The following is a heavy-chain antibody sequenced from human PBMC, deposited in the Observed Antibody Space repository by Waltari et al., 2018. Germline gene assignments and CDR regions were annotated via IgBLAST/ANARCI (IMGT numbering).Heavy chain of an antibody. V-gene: IGHV4-4*09. D-gene: IGHD3-16*01. CDR2: IFTSGGT. CDR1: GASISSHS. CDR3: ATYYDSGVGWFDP. Sequence: QVQLQESGPGVVKSSETLSLTCVVSGASISSHSWSWIRQPPGKGLEWIGHIFTSGGTNYSPSLRSRVVITVDTSKNQISLKMTSVTGADTAVYYCATYYDSGVGWFDPWGQGTLVTVTS. J-gene: IGHJ5*02.